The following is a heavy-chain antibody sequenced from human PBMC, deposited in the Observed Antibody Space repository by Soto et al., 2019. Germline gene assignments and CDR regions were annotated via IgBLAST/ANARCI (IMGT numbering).Heavy chain of an antibody. CDR1: GFIFSTYG. D-gene: IGHD3-10*01. CDR2: IWYDGSNK. J-gene: IGHJ6*02. Sequence: QVQLVESGGGVVQPGRSLRLSCAASGFIFSTYGMHWVRQAPGKGLEWVAVIWYDGSNKYYADSMKGRFTISRDNSKNTLYLQMNSLRAEDTAVYYCARDTTRAMVRIYYGMDVWGQGTTVTVSS. V-gene: IGHV3-33*01. CDR3: ARDTTRAMVRIYYGMDV.